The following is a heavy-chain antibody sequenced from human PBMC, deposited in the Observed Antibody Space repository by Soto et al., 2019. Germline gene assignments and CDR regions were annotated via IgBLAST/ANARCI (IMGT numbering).Heavy chain of an antibody. Sequence: QEEVVQSGPAMKEPGSSVKVSCRASGGTVSSYAITWVRQAPGKGLEWMGVFIPIFVSAHYAQKFQGRVTITADESTSTAYMELSGLRSEDTAIYYCARDLSSDSTGFRGYDLWGQGTLVTVSS. V-gene: IGHV1-69*01. CDR3: ARDLSSDSTGFRGYDL. J-gene: IGHJ4*02. CDR2: FIPIFVSA. CDR1: GGTVSSYA. D-gene: IGHD3-10*01.